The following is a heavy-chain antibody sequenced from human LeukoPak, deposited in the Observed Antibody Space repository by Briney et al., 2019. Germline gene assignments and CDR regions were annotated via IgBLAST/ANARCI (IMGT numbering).Heavy chain of an antibody. CDR2: MNPNSGNT. CDR3: ARDHARMVRGVIFSGMDV. CDR1: GYTFTSYD. D-gene: IGHD3-10*01. Sequence: ASVKVSCKASGYTFTSYDINWVRQATGQGLEWMGWMNPNSGNTGYAQKFQGRVTMTRNTSISTAYMELSSLRSEDTAVYYCARDHARMVRGVIFSGMDVWGQGTTVTVSS. V-gene: IGHV1-8*01. J-gene: IGHJ6*02.